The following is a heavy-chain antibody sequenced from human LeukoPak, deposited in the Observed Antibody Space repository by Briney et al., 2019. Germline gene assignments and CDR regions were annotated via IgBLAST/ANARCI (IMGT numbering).Heavy chain of an antibody. J-gene: IGHJ4*02. CDR2: ICISSGNT. Sequence: GGSLRLSCTASGFPFSDYSMNWVRQAPGKGLGWISYICISSGNTKYADSVRGRFTISADNAKNSLYLQMNGRRVEDTAVYYCARDHNYAFANWGQGTLVSVSS. CDR1: GFPFSDYS. CDR3: ARDHNYAFAN. D-gene: IGHD1-1*01. V-gene: IGHV3-48*04.